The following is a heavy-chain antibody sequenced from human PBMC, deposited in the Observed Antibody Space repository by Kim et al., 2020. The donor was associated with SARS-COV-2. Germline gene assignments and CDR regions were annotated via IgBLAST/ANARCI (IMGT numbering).Heavy chain of an antibody. Sequence: SETLSLTCAVYGGSFSGYYWSWIRQPPGKGLEWIGEINHSGSTNYNPSLKSRVTISVDTSKNQFSLKLSSVTAADTAVYYCARERRLLWFGELSPCYFDYWGHGTLVTVSS. CDR3: ARERRLLWFGELSPCYFDY. D-gene: IGHD3-10*01. J-gene: IGHJ4*01. V-gene: IGHV4-34*01. CDR1: GGSFSGYY. CDR2: INHSGST.